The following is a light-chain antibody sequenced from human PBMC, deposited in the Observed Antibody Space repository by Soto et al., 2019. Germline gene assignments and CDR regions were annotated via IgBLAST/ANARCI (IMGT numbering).Light chain of an antibody. J-gene: IGLJ1*01. CDR1: SSDIGGYTY. V-gene: IGLV2-14*01. CDR3: SSYTISSTYV. CDR2: EVS. Sequence: VLTQPASVSGSPGQSITISCTGTSSDIGGYTYVSWYQQHPGKAPKLLIYEVSNRPSGVSNRFSGSKSDNTASLTISGLQAEDEADYYCSSYTISSTYVFGTGTKVTVL.